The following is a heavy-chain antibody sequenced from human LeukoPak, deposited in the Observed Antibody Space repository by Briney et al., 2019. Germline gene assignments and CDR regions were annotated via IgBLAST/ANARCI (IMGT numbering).Heavy chain of an antibody. V-gene: IGHV1-69*05. CDR1: GGTFSSYA. J-gene: IGHJ5*01. CDR2: IIPIFGTT. Sequence: ASVKVSCKASGGTFSSYAVSWVRQALGQGLEWMGRIIPIFGTTNCAQKFQGRVTITTDESTSTAYMELSSLRSEDTAVYCCARPRQDDFWSGTLASWGQGTLVTVSS. CDR3: ARPRQDDFWSGTLAS. D-gene: IGHD3-3*01.